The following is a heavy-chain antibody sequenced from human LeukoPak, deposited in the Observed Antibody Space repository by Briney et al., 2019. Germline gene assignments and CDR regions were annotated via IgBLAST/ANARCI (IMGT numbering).Heavy chain of an antibody. CDR3: ANLPTSIAARLDYFDY. Sequence: AGGSLRLSCAASGFTFSSYAMSWVRQAPGKGLEWVSAISGSGGSTYYADSVKGRFTISRDNSKNTLYLQMNSLRAEDTAVYYCANLPTSIAARLDYFDYWGQGTLVTVSS. CDR2: ISGSGGST. J-gene: IGHJ4*02. CDR1: GFTFSSYA. D-gene: IGHD6-6*01. V-gene: IGHV3-23*01.